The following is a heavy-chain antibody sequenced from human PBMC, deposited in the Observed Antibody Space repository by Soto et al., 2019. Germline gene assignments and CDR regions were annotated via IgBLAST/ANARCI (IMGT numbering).Heavy chain of an antibody. Sequence: QVQLVESGGGVVQPGRSLRLSCAASGFTFSSYGMHWVRQAPGKGLEWVAVIWDDGSNKYYADSVKGRFTISRDNSKNTLYLQMNSLRAEDTAVYYCARDAGPSSGWYIVRLSTSYYFDYWGQGTLVTVSS. V-gene: IGHV3-33*01. CDR3: ARDAGPSSGWYIVRLSTSYYFDY. CDR2: IWDDGSNK. D-gene: IGHD6-19*01. J-gene: IGHJ4*02. CDR1: GFTFSSYG.